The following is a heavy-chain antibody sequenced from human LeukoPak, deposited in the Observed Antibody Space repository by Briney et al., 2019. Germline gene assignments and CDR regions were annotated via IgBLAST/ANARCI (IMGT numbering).Heavy chain of an antibody. CDR3: AREGRWFGEFDYYYYYMDV. V-gene: IGHV3-7*01. J-gene: IGHJ6*03. CDR1: GFTFSSYR. CDR2: IRQDGSQK. Sequence: GGSLRLSCAASGFTFSSYRMSWVRQAPGKGLEWVATIRQDGSQKYYVDSVKGRFTISRDNAKNSLYLQMNSLRAEDTAVYYCAREGRWFGEFDYYYYYMDVWGKGTTVTVSS. D-gene: IGHD3-10*01.